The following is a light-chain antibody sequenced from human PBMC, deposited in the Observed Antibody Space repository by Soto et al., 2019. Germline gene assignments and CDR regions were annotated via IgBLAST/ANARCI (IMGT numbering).Light chain of an antibody. Sequence: HCVRNRAASVSGVPGRWSTISCTGNSSDFGGYNHVSCYQQHPGKVPKLMIYDVSNRPSGVSNRFSGSKSGNTASLTISGLQAEDDADYYCSSYTSSSTLFVFGTGTKVTVL. CDR3: SSYTSSSTLFV. J-gene: IGLJ1*01. V-gene: IGLV2-14*01. CDR2: DVS. CDR1: SSDFGGYNH.